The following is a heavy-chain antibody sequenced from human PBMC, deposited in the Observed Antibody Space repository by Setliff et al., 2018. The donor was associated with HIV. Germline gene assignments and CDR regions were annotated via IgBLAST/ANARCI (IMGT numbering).Heavy chain of an antibody. CDR1: GYTLSELS. D-gene: IGHD1-1*01. CDR2: FDPEDVGT. V-gene: IGHV1-24*01. J-gene: IGHJ4*02. CDR3: ARQLSNSFDY. Sequence: ASVKVSCKVSGYTLSELSMHWVRQAPGKGLEWMGGFDPEDVGTIYAEKFQGRVTMTEDTSTDTAYMELSSLTSDDTAVYYCARQLSNSFDYWGQGALVTVSS.